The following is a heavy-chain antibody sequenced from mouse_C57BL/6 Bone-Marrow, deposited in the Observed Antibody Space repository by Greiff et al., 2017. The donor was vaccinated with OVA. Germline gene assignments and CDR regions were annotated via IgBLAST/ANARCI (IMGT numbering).Heavy chain of an antibody. CDR1: GYTFTDYY. D-gene: IGHD1-1*01. CDR3: AREYPYYYGSSPPFAY. Sequence: EVHLVESGPVLVKPGASVKMSCKASGYTFTDYYMNWVKQSHGKSLEWIGVINPYNGGTSYNQKFKGKATLTVDKSSSTAYMELNSLTSEDSAVYYCAREYPYYYGSSPPFAYWGQGTLVTVSA. CDR2: INPYNGGT. V-gene: IGHV1-19*01. J-gene: IGHJ3*01.